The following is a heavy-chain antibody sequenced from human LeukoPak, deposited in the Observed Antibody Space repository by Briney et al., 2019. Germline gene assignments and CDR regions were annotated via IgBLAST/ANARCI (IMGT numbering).Heavy chain of an antibody. V-gene: IGHV4-4*07. J-gene: IGHJ4*02. CDR2: IFTSGST. Sequence: SETLSLTCNVSGGSISSYYWSWIRQPAGKGLGWTGRIFTSGSTNYNPSLKSRVTMSVDTSKNQFSLKLSSVTAADTAVYYCARGYLRLGWNSNYFDYWGQGTLVTVSS. CDR1: GGSISSYY. CDR3: ARGYLRLGWNSNYFDY. D-gene: IGHD3-16*01.